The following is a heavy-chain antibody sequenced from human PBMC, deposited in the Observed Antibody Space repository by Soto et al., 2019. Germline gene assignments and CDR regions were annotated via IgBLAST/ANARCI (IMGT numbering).Heavy chain of an antibody. CDR1: GFTFSSYA. V-gene: IGHV3-23*01. CDR3: AKDITYYYGSGN. Sequence: EVQLLESGGGLVQPGGSLRLSCAASGFTFSSYAMSWVRQAPGKGLEWVSAISGSGGSTYYADSVKGRFTISRDNSKNTLYLQMNILRAVDTAVYYCAKDITYYYGSGNWGQGTLVTVSS. D-gene: IGHD3-10*01. J-gene: IGHJ4*02. CDR2: ISGSGGST.